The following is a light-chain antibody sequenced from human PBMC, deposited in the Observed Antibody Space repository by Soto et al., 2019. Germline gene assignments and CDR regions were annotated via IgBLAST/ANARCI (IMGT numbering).Light chain of an antibody. CDR3: SSYTSSSTLEV. V-gene: IGLV2-14*01. CDR1: SSDVGGYNY. CDR2: EVN. Sequence: QSALTQPASVSGSPGQSISISCTGTSSDVGGYNYVSWYQQHPGKAPKLMIYEVNSRPSGVSNRFSGSKSGNTASLTISGLQAEDEADYYCSSYTSSSTLEVFGTRTKLTVL. J-gene: IGLJ1*01.